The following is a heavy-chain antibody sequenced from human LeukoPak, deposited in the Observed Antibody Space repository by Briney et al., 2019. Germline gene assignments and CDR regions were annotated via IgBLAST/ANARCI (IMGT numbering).Heavy chain of an antibody. CDR1: GVSISSYY. D-gene: IGHD5-18*01. Sequence: KTSETLSLTCIVSGVSISSYYWSWIRQPPGKGLEWIGYIYSSGSTDYNPSLKSRVTISLDTSNHQFSLRLTSVTAADTAVYYCARHVGIHLWSLYFDYWGQGSLVTVSS. J-gene: IGHJ4*02. V-gene: IGHV4-59*08. CDR3: ARHVGIHLWSLYFDY. CDR2: IYSSGST.